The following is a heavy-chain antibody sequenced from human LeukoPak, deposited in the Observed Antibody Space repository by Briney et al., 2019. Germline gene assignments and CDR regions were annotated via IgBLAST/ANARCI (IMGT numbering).Heavy chain of an antibody. V-gene: IGHV5-51*01. Sequence: GESLKISCKASGYSFTSYWIGWVRQMPGKGLEWMGIIYPSDSETRYTPSFQGQVTISVDKFLTTADLQWNSLKASDTAMYYCARQTAMGRSGDYWGQGTLVTVSS. D-gene: IGHD5-18*01. CDR3: ARQTAMGRSGDY. J-gene: IGHJ4*02. CDR2: IYPSDSET. CDR1: GYSFTSYW.